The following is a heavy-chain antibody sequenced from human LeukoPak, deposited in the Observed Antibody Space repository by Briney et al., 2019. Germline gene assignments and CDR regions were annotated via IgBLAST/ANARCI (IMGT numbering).Heavy chain of an antibody. CDR3: SRSLNY. Sequence: GGSLRLSCAASGFSFSSSWMDWVRQAPGKGLEWVANIKPDGSDKSYVDSVKGRFTISRDNAKDSLYLEMDSLRVEDTALYYCSRSLNYWGQGALVSVSS. J-gene: IGHJ4*02. V-gene: IGHV3-7*01. CDR1: GFSFSSSW. CDR2: IKPDGSDK.